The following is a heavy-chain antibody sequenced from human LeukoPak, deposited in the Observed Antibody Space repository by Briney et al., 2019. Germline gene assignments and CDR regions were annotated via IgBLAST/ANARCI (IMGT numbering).Heavy chain of an antibody. D-gene: IGHD3-22*01. Sequence: PSETLSLTCTVSGDSISSGEYYWSWIRQPAGKGLEWIGRISSSGSTNYNPSLKSRVAISVDTSKNQFSLMLSSVTAADTAVYFCARGPYSYDSSGAFDIWGQGTMVTVSS. J-gene: IGHJ3*02. CDR1: GDSISSGEYY. CDR3: ARGPYSYDSSGAFDI. V-gene: IGHV4-61*02. CDR2: ISSSGST.